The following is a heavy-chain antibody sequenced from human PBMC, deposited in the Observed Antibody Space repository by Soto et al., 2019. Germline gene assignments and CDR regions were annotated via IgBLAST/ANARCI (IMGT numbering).Heavy chain of an antibody. Sequence: EVQLVESGGGLVQPGGSLRLSCAASGFTFSTYWMTWVRQAPGKGLEWVANICPDGSEKKSVDSVKGRFTISRDNAKKSLYRQMNTLRAEDTAVYYGARGGADMDVWGTGTTVNVSS. CDR3: ARGGADMDV. CDR1: GFTFSTYW. V-gene: IGHV3-7*01. CDR2: ICPDGSEK. J-gene: IGHJ6*03. D-gene: IGHD1-26*01.